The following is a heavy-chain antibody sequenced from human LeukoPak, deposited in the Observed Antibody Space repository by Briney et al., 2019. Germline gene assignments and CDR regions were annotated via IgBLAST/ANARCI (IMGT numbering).Heavy chain of an antibody. CDR2: VSYSGST. Sequence: SETLSLTCTVSGGSISSYYWSWIRQPQGKGLEWIGYVSYSGSTNYNSTLKSRATISVDTSKNQFSLKLSSVTAADTAVYYCARGYCSGGTCYRTFFDYWGQGTLVTVSS. CDR3: ARGYCSGGTCYRTFFDY. D-gene: IGHD2-15*01. CDR1: GGSISSYY. V-gene: IGHV4-59*01. J-gene: IGHJ4*02.